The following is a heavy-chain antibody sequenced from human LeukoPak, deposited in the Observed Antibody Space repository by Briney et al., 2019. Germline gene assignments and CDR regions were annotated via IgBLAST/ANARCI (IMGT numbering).Heavy chain of an antibody. CDR1: GGSFSGYY. D-gene: IGHD7-27*01. CDR2: IYTSGST. CDR3: ARDDLTGDLDY. Sequence: PSETLSLTCAVYGGSFSGYYWSWIRQPAGKGLEWIGRIYTSGSTNYNPSLKSRVTMSVDTSKNQFSLKLSSVTAADTAVYYCARDDLTGDLDYWGQGTLVTVSS. J-gene: IGHJ4*02. V-gene: IGHV4-4*07.